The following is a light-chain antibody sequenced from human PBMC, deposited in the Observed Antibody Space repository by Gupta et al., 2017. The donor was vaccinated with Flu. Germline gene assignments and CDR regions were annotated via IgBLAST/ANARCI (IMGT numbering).Light chain of an antibody. V-gene: IGLV2-14*01. CDR1: SNDVCAYNV. CDR2: EVS. Sequence: SSLPHLASVSASPCQAITMCFTGTSNDVCAYNVVSCYQQHPAKAPRLLIYEVSNRPAVVSHRFSGYKSGNTASLTISGLQAEEAGNYYCCSYTTRYTLVFGGGTKVTVL. J-gene: IGLJ3*02. CDR3: CSYTTRYTLV.